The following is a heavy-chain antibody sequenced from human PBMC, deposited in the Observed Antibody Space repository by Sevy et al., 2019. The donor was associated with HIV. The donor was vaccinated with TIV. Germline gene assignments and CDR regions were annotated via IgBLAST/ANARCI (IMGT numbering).Heavy chain of an antibody. V-gene: IGHV3-23*01. Sequence: GGSLRLSCAASGFTFSSYAMSWVRQAPGKGLEWVSAISGSGGSTYYEDSGKGRFTISRDNSKNTLYLQMNSLRAEDTAVYYCAKDVSSSWYNDFGDVWGQGTTVTVSS. D-gene: IGHD6-13*01. CDR2: ISGSGGST. CDR1: GFTFSSYA. J-gene: IGHJ6*02. CDR3: AKDVSSSWYNDFGDV.